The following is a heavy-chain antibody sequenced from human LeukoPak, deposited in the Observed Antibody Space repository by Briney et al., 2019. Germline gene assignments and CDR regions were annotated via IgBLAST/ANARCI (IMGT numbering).Heavy chain of an antibody. D-gene: IGHD2-2*01. CDR1: GGSISSSNW. V-gene: IGHV4-4*02. Sequence: SETLSLTCAVSGGSISSSNWWSWVRQPPGKGLEWIGEIYHSGSTNYNPSLKSRVTISVDKSKNQFSLKLSSVTAADTAVYYCARASSSVPAAPYYYYYYMDVWGKGTTVTVSS. J-gene: IGHJ6*03. CDR3: ARASSSVPAAPYYYYYYMDV. CDR2: IYHSGST.